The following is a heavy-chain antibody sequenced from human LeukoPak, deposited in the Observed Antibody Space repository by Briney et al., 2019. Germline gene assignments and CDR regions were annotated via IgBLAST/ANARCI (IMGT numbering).Heavy chain of an antibody. D-gene: IGHD3-3*01. CDR2: IYHSGST. CDR3: ARHSRSSIFGVVMAVSY. J-gene: IGHJ4*02. CDR1: GYSISSGYD. Sequence: SETLSLTCAVSGYSISSGYDWGWIRPPPGKGLEWIGMIYHSGSTYYNPSLKSRVTISVDTSKNQFSLKLSSVTAADTAVYYCARHSRSSIFGVVMAVSYWGQGTLVTVSS. V-gene: IGHV4-38-2*01.